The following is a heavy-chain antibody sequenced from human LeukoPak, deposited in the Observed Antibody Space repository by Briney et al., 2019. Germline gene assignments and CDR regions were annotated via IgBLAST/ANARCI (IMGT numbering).Heavy chain of an antibody. V-gene: IGHV1-2*02. CDR1: GYTFTGYY. Sequence: ASVKVSCRASGYTFTGYYMHWVRQAPGQGLEWMGWINPNSGGTNYAQKFQGRVTMTRDTSISTAYMELSRLRSDDTAVYYCARDNTAGYDIFSKINMDVWGKGTTVTVSS. CDR3: ARDNTAGYDIFSKINMDV. CDR2: INPNSGGT. D-gene: IGHD3-9*01. J-gene: IGHJ6*03.